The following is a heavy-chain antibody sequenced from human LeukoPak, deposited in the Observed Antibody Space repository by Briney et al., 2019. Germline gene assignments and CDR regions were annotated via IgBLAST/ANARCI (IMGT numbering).Heavy chain of an antibody. CDR3: ARDSPIAVAEGY. CDR2: ISSSSSYI. D-gene: IGHD6-19*01. CDR1: GFTFGSYS. J-gene: IGHJ4*02. Sequence: GGPLRLSCAASGFTFGSYSMNWVRQAPGKGLEWVSSISSSSSYIYYADSVKGRFTISRDNAKNSLYLQMNSLRAEDTAVYYCARDSPIAVAEGYWGQGTLVTVSS. V-gene: IGHV3-21*01.